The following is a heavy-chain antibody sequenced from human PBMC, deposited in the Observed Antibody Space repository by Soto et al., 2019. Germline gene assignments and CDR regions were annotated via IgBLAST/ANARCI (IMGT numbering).Heavy chain of an antibody. CDR3: TTTNCGGDCYPPEYFQH. D-gene: IGHD2-21*01. CDR1: GFTVSSNY. Sequence: GGSLRLSCAASGFTVSSNYMSWVRQAPGKGLEWVSVIYSGGSTYYADSVKGRFTISRHNSKNTLYLQMNSLRAEDTAVYYCTTTNCGGDCYPPEYFQHWGQGTLVTVSS. J-gene: IGHJ1*01. CDR2: IYSGGST. V-gene: IGHV3-53*04.